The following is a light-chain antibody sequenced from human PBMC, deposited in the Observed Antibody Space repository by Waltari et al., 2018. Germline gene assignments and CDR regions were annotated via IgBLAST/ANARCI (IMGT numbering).Light chain of an antibody. J-gene: IGLJ1*01. Sequence: QSVLPQPPSASGTPGQRVTISCSGRSSNIGSNPVRWYQQLAGTAPKLLICSNNQRPSGVPDRFSGSQSGTSASLAITGRQADDEADYYCQSFDGSLTGGYVFGPGTRVTVL. CDR1: SSNIGSNP. CDR3: QSFDGSLTGGYV. V-gene: IGLV1-44*01. CDR2: SNN.